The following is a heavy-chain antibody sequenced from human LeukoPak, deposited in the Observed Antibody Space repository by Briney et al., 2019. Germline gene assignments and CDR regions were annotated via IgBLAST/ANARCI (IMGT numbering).Heavy chain of an antibody. CDR2: LYSDVNT. D-gene: IGHD1-14*01. CDR1: GFTVITND. V-gene: IGHV3-53*01. Sequence: GGSLRLSCAASGFTVITNDMTWVRHAPGKGLEWVSVLYSDVNTKYADSVQGRFTISRDNSKNTLYLEMNSLSPDDTAVYYCARGVEPLVANTLAYWGQGTLVTVSS. J-gene: IGHJ4*02. CDR3: ARGVEPLVANTLAY.